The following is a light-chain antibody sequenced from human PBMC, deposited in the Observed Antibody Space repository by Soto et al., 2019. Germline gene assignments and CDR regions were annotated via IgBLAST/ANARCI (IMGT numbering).Light chain of an antibody. CDR2: DAS. CDR3: QQCHNRPRT. CDR1: QSITTN. V-gene: IGKV3-15*01. Sequence: EVVMTQSPDTLSVVSVVRVSFCCRASQSITTNLAWYQHKPGQSPRLLISDASTGASGIPPRFSGSGSGTDFTLTISSLQSEDLAVYYCQQCHNRPRTFGQGTKVDIK. J-gene: IGKJ1*01.